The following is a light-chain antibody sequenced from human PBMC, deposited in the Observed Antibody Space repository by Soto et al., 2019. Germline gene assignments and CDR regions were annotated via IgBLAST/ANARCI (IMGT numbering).Light chain of an antibody. V-gene: IGKV1-5*01. CDR1: QGISNW. CDR3: QQYDTYPLT. CDR2: DAS. J-gene: IGKJ4*01. Sequence: DIQMTQSPSTLSASVGDRVTITCRASQGISNWLAWYQQRPGKAPKLLIYDASNLESGVPSRFSGSGAGTEFPLPVSSLQPDDFATYYCQQYDTYPLTFGGGTKVEI.